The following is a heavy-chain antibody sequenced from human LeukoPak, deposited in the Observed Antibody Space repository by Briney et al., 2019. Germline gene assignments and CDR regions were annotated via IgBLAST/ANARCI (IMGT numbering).Heavy chain of an antibody. CDR1: GFTFSSYA. D-gene: IGHD2-21*01. J-gene: IGHJ6*02. CDR2: ISGSGGST. CDR3: AKDWTYWGGEAYYYYGMDV. V-gene: IGHV3-23*01. Sequence: GGSLRLSCAASGFTFSSYAMSWVRQAPGKGLEWVSAISGSGGSTYYADSVKGRFTISRDNSKNTLYLQVNSLRAEDTAVYYCAKDWTYWGGEAYYYYGMDVWGRGTTVTVSS.